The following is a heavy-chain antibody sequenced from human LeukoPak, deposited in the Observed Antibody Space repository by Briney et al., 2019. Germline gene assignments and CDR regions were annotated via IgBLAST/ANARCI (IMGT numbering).Heavy chain of an antibody. CDR1: GFTVSSNY. V-gene: IGHV3-53*01. J-gene: IGHJ4*02. D-gene: IGHD3-10*01. CDR3: ARVEMVRGARYFDY. CDR2: IYSGGST. Sequence: PGGSLRLSCAASGFTVSSNYMSWVRQAPGKGREWVSVIYSGGSTYYADSVKGRFTISRDNSKNTLYLQMNSLRAEDTAVYYCARVEMVRGARYFDYWGQGALVTVSS.